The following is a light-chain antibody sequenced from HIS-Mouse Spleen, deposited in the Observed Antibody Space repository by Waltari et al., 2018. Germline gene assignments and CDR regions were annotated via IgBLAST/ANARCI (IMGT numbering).Light chain of an antibody. Sequence: QSALPQPPSASGSPGQSVTIPCTGTSSDVGGYNYVSWYQQHTGKAPKLMIYEVSKRPSGVPDRFSGSKSGNTASLTVSGLQAEDEADYYCSSYAGSNNWVFGGGTKLTVL. V-gene: IGLV2-8*01. CDR1: SSDVGGYNY. CDR3: SSYAGSNNWV. CDR2: EVS. J-gene: IGLJ3*02.